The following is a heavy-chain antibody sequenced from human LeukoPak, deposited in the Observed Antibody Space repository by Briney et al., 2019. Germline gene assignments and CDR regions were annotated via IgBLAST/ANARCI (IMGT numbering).Heavy chain of an antibody. V-gene: IGHV4-30-4*08. J-gene: IGHJ4*02. CDR1: GGSISSGDYY. Sequence: SQTLSLTCIVSGGSISSGDYYWNWIRQPPGKGLEWIGYIYYSGNTYYNPSLKSRITISVDTSKNQFSLRLSSVTAADTAVYYCARGLAAAGWEAFDYWGQGTLVTVSS. CDR2: IYYSGNT. CDR3: ARGLAAAGWEAFDY. D-gene: IGHD6-13*01.